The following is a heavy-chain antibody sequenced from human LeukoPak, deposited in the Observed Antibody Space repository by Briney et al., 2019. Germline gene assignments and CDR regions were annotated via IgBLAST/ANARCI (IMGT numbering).Heavy chain of an antibody. CDR1: GFFFTKYW. V-gene: IGHV3-74*01. CDR3: TSFYETN. CDR2: VNSDGSAT. Sequence: GSLRLSCSASGFFFTKYWMHWVRRAPGKGLVWDSHVNSDGSATSYADSVKGRFTISRDNAKNTVYLHMNSLRVEDTAVYYCTSFYETNWGQGTLVTVSS. D-gene: IGHD2/OR15-2a*01. J-gene: IGHJ4*02.